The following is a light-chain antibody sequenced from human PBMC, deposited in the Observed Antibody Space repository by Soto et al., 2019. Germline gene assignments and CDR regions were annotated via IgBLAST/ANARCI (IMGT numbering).Light chain of an antibody. CDR1: SSDVGSYNL. CDR3: CSYAGSRV. V-gene: IGLV2-23*01. CDR2: EDS. Sequence: QSALTQPASVSGSPGQSITISCTGTSSDVGSYNLVSWYQQHPGKAPKLMIYEDSKRPSGVSNRFSGSKSGNTASLTISGRQAEDEADYYCCSYAGSRVFGGGTKLTVL. J-gene: IGLJ3*02.